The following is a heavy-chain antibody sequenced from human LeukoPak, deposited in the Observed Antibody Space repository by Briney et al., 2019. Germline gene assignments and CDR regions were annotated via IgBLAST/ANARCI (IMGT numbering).Heavy chain of an antibody. V-gene: IGHV4-59*10. CDR1: GGSMSTYS. D-gene: IGHD3-22*01. CDR3: ARGVTDYYDSSGYLD. J-gene: IGHJ4*01. Sequence: PSETLSLTCIVYGGSMSTYSWAWLRQPAGKGLEWVGRIHSSGRTNYNPSLKSRVTISADPSKTQSSLKLSSVSAAATAVYFWARGVTDYYDSSGYLDWGEGTLVTVYS. CDR2: IHSSGRT.